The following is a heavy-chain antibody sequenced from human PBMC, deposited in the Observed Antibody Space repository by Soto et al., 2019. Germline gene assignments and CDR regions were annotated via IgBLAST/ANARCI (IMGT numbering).Heavy chain of an antibody. D-gene: IGHD3-22*01. CDR1: GFTVSSNN. J-gene: IGHJ3*02. CDR3: ARDPPRPTGPYDSSTYSAPIDAFDI. V-gene: IGHV3-66*01. Sequence: GGSLRLSCAASGFTVSSNNMNWVRQAPGKGLEWVSVIFGGGTTYYADSVKGRFTISRDNSKNTLYLQMNSLRAEDTAVYYCARDPPRPTGPYDSSTYSAPIDAFDIWGQGTMVTVSS. CDR2: IFGGGTT.